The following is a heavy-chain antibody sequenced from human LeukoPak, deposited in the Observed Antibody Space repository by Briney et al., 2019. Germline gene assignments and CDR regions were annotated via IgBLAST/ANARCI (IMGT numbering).Heavy chain of an antibody. D-gene: IGHD1-26*01. CDR3: AGVLVGAIGNYFDY. J-gene: IGHJ4*02. Sequence: ASVTVSCKASGYTFTGYYMHWVRQAPGQGLEWMGRINPNSGGTNYAQKFQGRVTMTRDTSISTAYMELSRLRSEDTAVYYCAGVLVGAIGNYFDYWGQGTLVTVSS. CDR2: INPNSGGT. V-gene: IGHV1-2*06. CDR1: GYTFTGYY.